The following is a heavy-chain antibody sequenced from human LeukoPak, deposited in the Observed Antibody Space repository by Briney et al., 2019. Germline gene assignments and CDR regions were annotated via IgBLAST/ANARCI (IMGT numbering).Heavy chain of an antibody. V-gene: IGHV1-46*01. CDR1: GDTFTSYY. CDR2: INPSGGST. D-gene: IGHD2-2*01. Sequence: GASVKVSCKASGDTFTSYYMHWVRQAPGHGLEWIGMINPSGGSTSYAQKFQGRVTMTRDTSISTAYMELSRLRSDDTAVYYCARDLSSSTSPYFDYWGQGTLVTVSS. CDR3: ARDLSSSTSPYFDY. J-gene: IGHJ4*02.